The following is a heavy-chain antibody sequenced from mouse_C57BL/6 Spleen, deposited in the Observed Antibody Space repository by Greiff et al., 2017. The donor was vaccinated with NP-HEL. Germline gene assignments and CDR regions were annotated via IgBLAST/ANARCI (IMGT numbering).Heavy chain of an antibody. V-gene: IGHV3-6*01. Sequence: EVQLVESGPGLVKPSQSLSLTCSVTGYSITSGYYWNWIRQFPGNKLEWMGYISYDGSNNYNPSLKNRISITRDTSKNQFFLKLNSVTTEDTATYYCAREDDYALFDYWGQGTTLTVSS. CDR2: ISYDGSN. CDR3: AREDDYALFDY. J-gene: IGHJ2*01. CDR1: GYSITSGYY. D-gene: IGHD2-4*01.